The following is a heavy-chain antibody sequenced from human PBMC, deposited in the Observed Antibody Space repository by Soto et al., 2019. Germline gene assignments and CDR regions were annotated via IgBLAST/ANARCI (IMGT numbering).Heavy chain of an antibody. J-gene: IGHJ3*02. Sequence: QVQLVQSGAEVKKPGFSVKVSCKASGGTFSSYAISWVRQAPGQGLEWMGGIIPIFGTANYAQKFQGRVTITADESTSTAYMELSSLRSEDTAVYYCARHRPHYYDSSGYYYVPADAFDIWGQGTMVTVSS. CDR3: ARHRPHYYDSSGYYYVPADAFDI. CDR1: GGTFSSYA. V-gene: IGHV1-69*01. D-gene: IGHD3-22*01. CDR2: IIPIFGTA.